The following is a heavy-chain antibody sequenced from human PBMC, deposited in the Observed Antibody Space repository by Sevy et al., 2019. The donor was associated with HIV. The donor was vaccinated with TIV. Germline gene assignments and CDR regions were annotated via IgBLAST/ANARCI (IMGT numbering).Heavy chain of an antibody. Sequence: GGSLRLSCAGSGFTFVTYAMTWVRQAPGKGLQWVSVISDSGRSTYYADSVQGRVTISRDNSKNTMHLHMNSLRVEDTATYYCARRPDFGVIIPTGILDVWGQGTTVTVSS. CDR2: ISDSGRST. V-gene: IGHV3-23*01. CDR1: GFTFVTYA. CDR3: ARRPDFGVIIPTGILDV. J-gene: IGHJ6*02. D-gene: IGHD3-3*01.